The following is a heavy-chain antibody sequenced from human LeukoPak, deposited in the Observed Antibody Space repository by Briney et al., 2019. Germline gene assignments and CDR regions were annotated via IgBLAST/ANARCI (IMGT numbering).Heavy chain of an antibody. J-gene: IGHJ5*02. V-gene: IGHV4-39*01. Sequence: PSETLSLTCTVSGGSISSSSYYWGWIRQPPGKGLEWIGSIYYSGSTYYNPSLKSRVTISVDTSKNQFSLKLSSVTAADTAVYYCARGFGSLPYSSGWYRGNWFDPWGQGTLVTVSS. CDR1: GGSISSSSYY. CDR2: IYYSGST. D-gene: IGHD6-19*01. CDR3: ARGFGSLPYSSGWYRGNWFDP.